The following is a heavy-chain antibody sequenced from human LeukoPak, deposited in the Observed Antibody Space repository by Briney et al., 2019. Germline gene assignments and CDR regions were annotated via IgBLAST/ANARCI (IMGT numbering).Heavy chain of an antibody. CDR3: ARATYYYDSGGFRGFDY. J-gene: IGHJ4*02. D-gene: IGHD3-22*01. CDR1: GGSISSYY. V-gene: IGHV4-59*01. CDR2: IYYSGST. Sequence: SETLSLTCTVSGGSISSYYWSWIRQPPGKGLEWIGYIYYSGSTNYNPSLRSRVTISVDTSKNQFSLKLSSVTAADTAVYYCARATYYYDSGGFRGFDYWGQGTLVTVSS.